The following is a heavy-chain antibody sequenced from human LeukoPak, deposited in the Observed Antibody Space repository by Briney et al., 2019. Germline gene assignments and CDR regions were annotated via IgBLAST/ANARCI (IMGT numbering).Heavy chain of an antibody. CDR1: GGSFSGYY. V-gene: IGHV4-34*01. Sequence: SETLSLTCAVYGGSFSGYYWSWIRQPPGKGLEWIGEINHSGSTNYNPSLKSRVTISVDTSKNQFSLKLSSMTAADTAVYYCATGHLITFGGVAFDYWGQGTLVTVSS. CDR2: INHSGST. D-gene: IGHD3-16*01. CDR3: ATGHLITFGGVAFDY. J-gene: IGHJ4*02.